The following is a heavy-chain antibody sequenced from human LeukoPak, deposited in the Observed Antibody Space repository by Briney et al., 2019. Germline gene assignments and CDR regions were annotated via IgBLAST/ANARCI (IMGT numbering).Heavy chain of an antibody. CDR1: GGSISSSSYY. CDR3: ARRIGGRYYYYYMDV. V-gene: IGHV4-39*01. D-gene: IGHD3-16*02. Sequence: SETLSLTCTVSGGSISSSSYYWGWIRQPPGKGLEWIGNIYYIGSTYYNPSLKSRVTISVDTSKNQFSLKLSSVTAADTAVYYCARRIGGRYYYYYMDVWGKGTTVTISS. CDR2: IYYIGST. J-gene: IGHJ6*03.